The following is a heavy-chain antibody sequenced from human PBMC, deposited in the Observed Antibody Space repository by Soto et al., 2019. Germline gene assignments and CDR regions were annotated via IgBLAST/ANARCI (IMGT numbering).Heavy chain of an antibody. CDR3: TSTRAYPDY. D-gene: IGHD4-17*01. CDR1: RFTFSNAW. V-gene: IGHV3-15*01. Sequence: LRLSCAASRFTFSNAWMSWVRQAPGRGLEWVGRIKSKPDGGTTDYAAPVKGRFTISRDDSENTLYLQMNSLKTEDTAVYYCTSTRAYPDYWDQGTLVTVSS. J-gene: IGHJ4*02. CDR2: IKSKPDGGTT.